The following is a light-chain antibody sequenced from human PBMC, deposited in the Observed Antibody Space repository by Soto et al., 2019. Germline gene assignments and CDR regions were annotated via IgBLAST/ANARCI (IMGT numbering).Light chain of an antibody. CDR2: DAS. V-gene: IGKV1-6*01. J-gene: IGKJ2*01. CDR1: HILSND. CDR3: LQEHNYPRT. Sequence: IQMTQSPSTLSASVGDRVTITCRAGHILSNDLAWYLQIPGKAPNLLIYDASTLKSGVPSRFSGSGSGTDFTLTISSPQPADFATYYCLQEHNYPRTFGQGTK.